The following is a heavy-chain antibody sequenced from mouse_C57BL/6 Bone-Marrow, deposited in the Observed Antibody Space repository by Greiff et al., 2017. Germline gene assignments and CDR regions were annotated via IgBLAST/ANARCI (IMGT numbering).Heavy chain of an antibody. CDR1: GYAFSSSW. CDR2: IYPGDGVT. J-gene: IGHJ2*01. V-gene: IGHV1-82*01. Sequence: QVQLQQSGPELVKPGASVKISCKASGYAFSSSWMNWVKQRPGQGLEWIGRIYPGDGVTNYNGKFKGKATLTADKSSSTAYMQLSSLTSEDSAVYFWARLPGYFDYWGQGTTLTVSS. CDR3: ARLPGYFDY.